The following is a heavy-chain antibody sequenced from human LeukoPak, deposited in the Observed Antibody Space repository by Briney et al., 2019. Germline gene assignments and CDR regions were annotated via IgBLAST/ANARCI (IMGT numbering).Heavy chain of an antibody. Sequence: GGSLRLSCAASGFTFSSYSMNWVRQAPGKGLEWVSSISSSSSYIYYADSVKGRFTISRDNAKNSLYLQMNSLRAEDTAVYYCTTGYSYGYIYYHYYMDVWGKGTTVTVSS. V-gene: IGHV3-21*01. CDR3: TTGYSYGYIYYHYYMDV. D-gene: IGHD5-18*01. J-gene: IGHJ6*03. CDR2: ISSSSSYI. CDR1: GFTFSSYS.